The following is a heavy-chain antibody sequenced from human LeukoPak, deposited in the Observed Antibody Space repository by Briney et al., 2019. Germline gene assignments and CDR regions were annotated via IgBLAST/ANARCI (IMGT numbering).Heavy chain of an antibody. CDR3: APPPGVASMDY. Sequence: GRSLRLSCAASGFTFSSYVMHWVRQAPGKGLEWVAVISYDGSNKYYADSVKGRFTISRDNSKNTLYLQMNSLRAEDTAVYYCAPPPGVASMDYWGQGTLVTVSS. J-gene: IGHJ4*02. CDR1: GFTFSSYV. V-gene: IGHV3-30-3*01. CDR2: ISYDGSNK. D-gene: IGHD7-27*01.